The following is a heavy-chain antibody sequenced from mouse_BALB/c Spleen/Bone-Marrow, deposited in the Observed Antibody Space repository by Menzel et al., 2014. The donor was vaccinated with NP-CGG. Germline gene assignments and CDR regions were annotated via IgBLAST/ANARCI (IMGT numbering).Heavy chain of an antibody. CDR3: SRLRMITTYFDV. J-gene: IGHJ1*01. D-gene: IGHD2-4*01. CDR2: TSSSGSYT. Sequence: EVNVVESGGGLAKPGGSLQLSCAASGFTFXTYAMSWVRQTPEKRLEWVATTSSSGSYTYYPDSVKGRFTISRDNAKNTLYLQMSSLRSEDTAMFYCSRLRMITTYFDVWGAGTTVTVSS. V-gene: IGHV5-9-3*01. CDR1: GFTFXTYA.